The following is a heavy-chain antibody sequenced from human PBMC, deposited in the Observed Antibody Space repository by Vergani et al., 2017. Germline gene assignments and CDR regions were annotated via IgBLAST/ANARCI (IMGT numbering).Heavy chain of an antibody. CDR1: GDSVISTAYH. Sequence: QVQLQESGPGLVKPSETLSLTCTVSGDSVISTAYHWGWIRQPPGKGLECIGSMDYNGSTSYNPFLESRISISFETPKNQFSLRLTSVTAADTAVYYCSSKRGACRAAYCHSYDFWGPGTLVGVSS. D-gene: IGHD1-26*01. V-gene: IGHV4-39*01. CDR2: MDYNGST. CDR3: SSKRGACRAAYCHSYDF. J-gene: IGHJ4*02.